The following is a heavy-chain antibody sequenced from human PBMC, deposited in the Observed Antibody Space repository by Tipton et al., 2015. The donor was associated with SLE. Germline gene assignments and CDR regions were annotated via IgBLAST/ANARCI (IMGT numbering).Heavy chain of an antibody. CDR2: IYYSGST. CDR1: GGSISSYY. J-gene: IGHJ4*02. Sequence: TLSLTCTVSGGSISSYYWSWIRQPPGKGLEWIGYIYYSGSTNYNPSLKSRVTISVDTSKNQFSLKLSSVTAADTAVYYCARGSRYCSGGSCYSFDYWGQGTLVTVSS. CDR3: ARGSRYCSGGSCYSFDY. V-gene: IGHV4-59*12. D-gene: IGHD2-15*01.